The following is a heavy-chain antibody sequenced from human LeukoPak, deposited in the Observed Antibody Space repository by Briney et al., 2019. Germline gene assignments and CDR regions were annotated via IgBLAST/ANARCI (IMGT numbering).Heavy chain of an antibody. Sequence: GGSLRLSCAASGFTFDDYAMHWVRQAPGKGLEWVSGISWNSGSIGYADSVKGRFTISRDNSKNSLYLQMNSLRTEDTALYYCAKDQGDTESFFDYWGQGTLVTVSS. CDR1: GFTFDDYA. D-gene: IGHD5-18*01. V-gene: IGHV3-9*01. CDR2: ISWNSGSI. CDR3: AKDQGDTESFFDY. J-gene: IGHJ4*02.